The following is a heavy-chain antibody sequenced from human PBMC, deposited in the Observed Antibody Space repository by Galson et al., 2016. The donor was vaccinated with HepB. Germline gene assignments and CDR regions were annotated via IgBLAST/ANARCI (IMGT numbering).Heavy chain of an antibody. CDR3: AREEVEAAVIGYYYYYHPMDV. Sequence: SETLSLSCVVSGDSIRSTYWWSWVRQSPGKGLEWIGNIHHSGTTKYNPSLNSRVTISLDKSKNEFSLRLTSVTAADTAVYYCAREEVEAAVIGYYYYYHPMDVWGLGTVVIVSS. CDR2: IHHSGTT. V-gene: IGHV4-4*02. D-gene: IGHD2-2*01. CDR1: GDSIRSTYW. J-gene: IGHJ6*02.